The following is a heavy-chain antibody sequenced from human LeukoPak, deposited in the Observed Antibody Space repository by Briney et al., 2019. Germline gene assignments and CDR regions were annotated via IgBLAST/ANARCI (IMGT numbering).Heavy chain of an antibody. Sequence: GGSLRLSCAASGFTFDDYAMHWVRQAPGKGLEWVSGISWNSGSIGYADSVKGRFTISRDNAKNSLYLQMNSLRAEDTALYYCAKDTDGAAAGTTWGHWGQGTLVTVSS. CDR1: GFTFDDYA. J-gene: IGHJ4*02. CDR3: AKDTDGAAAGTTWGH. D-gene: IGHD6-13*01. V-gene: IGHV3-9*01. CDR2: ISWNSGSI.